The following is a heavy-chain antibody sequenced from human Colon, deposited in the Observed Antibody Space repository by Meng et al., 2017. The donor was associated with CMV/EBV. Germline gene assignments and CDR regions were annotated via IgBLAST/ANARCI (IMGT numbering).Heavy chain of an antibody. CDR2: IFPTGSA. CDR3: ARDSDGSGTFSYWFDP. V-gene: IGHV4-4*07. J-gene: IGHJ5*02. CDR1: GGYLNDFY. Sequence: QAELQVSVPGRVKPSETLSLPCTVSGGYLNDFYWNWIRQPVGKGLEWIGRIFPTGSAYYNSSLNSRVTMSVDTSKNQFSLKLTSVTAADTAVYYCARDSDGSGTFSYWFDPWGQGTLVTVSS. D-gene: IGHD3-10*01.